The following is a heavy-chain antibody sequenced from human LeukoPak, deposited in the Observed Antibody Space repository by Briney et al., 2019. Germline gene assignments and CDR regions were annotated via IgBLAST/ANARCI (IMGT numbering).Heavy chain of an antibody. CDR2: ISSSGSTI. CDR3: ASSSYDILTGYYRELDY. V-gene: IGHV3-48*03. J-gene: IGHJ4*02. CDR1: GFTFSSYE. Sequence: GGSLRLSCAASGFTFSSYEMNWVRQAPGKGLEWVSYISSSGSTIYYAVSVKGRFTISRDNAKNSLYLQMNSLRAEDTAVYYCASSSYDILTGYYRELDYWGQGTLVTVSS. D-gene: IGHD3-9*01.